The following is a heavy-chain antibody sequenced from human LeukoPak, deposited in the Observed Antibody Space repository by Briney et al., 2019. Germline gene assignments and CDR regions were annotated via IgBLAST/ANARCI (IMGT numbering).Heavy chain of an antibody. CDR1: GFTFSSYW. J-gene: IGHJ4*02. V-gene: IGHV3-7*01. CDR3: AKGRGSSSWANNFDY. D-gene: IGHD6-13*01. CDR2: IKQDGREK. Sequence: HPGGSLRLSCAASGFTFSSYWMSWVRQAPGKGLEWLANIKQDGREKYYVDSVKGRFTISRDNAKNSLYLQMNSLRAEDTAVYYCAKGRGSSSWANNFDYWGQGTLVTVSS.